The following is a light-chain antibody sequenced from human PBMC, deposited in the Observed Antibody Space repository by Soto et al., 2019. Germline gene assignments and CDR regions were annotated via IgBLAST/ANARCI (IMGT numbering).Light chain of an antibody. CDR3: QQYNSYPWT. J-gene: IGKJ1*01. V-gene: IGKV1-9*01. CDR1: QSVSDS. CDR2: AAS. Sequence: TIPCRANQSVSDSLNWYQQKPGKVPKLLIYAASSLRSGVPSRISGSGSGTEFILTISSLQPDDLATYYCQQYNSYPWTFGQGTKVDIK.